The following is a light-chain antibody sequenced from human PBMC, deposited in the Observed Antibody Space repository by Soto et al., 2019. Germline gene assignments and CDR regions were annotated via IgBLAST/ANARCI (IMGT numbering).Light chain of an antibody. Sequence: QSVLTQPPSVSAAPGQKVTISCSGSASNIGSNYVSWYQQLPGTAPRLLLHGNNKRPSGIPGRFSGSKSGTSATLGITGLQTGDEADYYCATWDSSLNVVLFGGGTKVTVL. J-gene: IGLJ2*01. CDR1: ASNIGSNY. CDR3: ATWDSSLNVVL. V-gene: IGLV1-51*01. CDR2: GNN.